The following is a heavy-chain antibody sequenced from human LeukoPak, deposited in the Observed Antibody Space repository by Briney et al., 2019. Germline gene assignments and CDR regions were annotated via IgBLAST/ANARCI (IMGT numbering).Heavy chain of an antibody. CDR3: ANKHF. D-gene: IGHD1/OR15-1a*01. Sequence: GRSLRLSCAASGFTFSSYGMHWVRQAPGKGLEWVAVVWSDLSDKYNADAVKGRFTISRDNSRNILYLQMNSLRPADTAIYYCANKHFWGQGTLVTVSS. V-gene: IGHV3-33*08. CDR2: VWSDLSDK. J-gene: IGHJ4*02. CDR1: GFTFSSYG.